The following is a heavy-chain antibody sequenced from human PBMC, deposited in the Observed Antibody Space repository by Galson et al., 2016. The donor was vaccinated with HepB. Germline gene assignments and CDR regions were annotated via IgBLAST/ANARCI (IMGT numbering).Heavy chain of an antibody. CDR1: GLTFRSHA. CDR2: SASGDIT. J-gene: IGHJ3*02. V-gene: IGHV3-23*01. Sequence: SLRLSCAASGLTFRSHAFSWLRQAPGKGLEWVSVSASGDITYYAHSVKGRFTISRDKSKNTLFLNMISLRAEDTASYYCASHLGGSSLDPFDIWGRGTMVTVSS. D-gene: IGHD3-16*01. CDR3: ASHLGGSSLDPFDI.